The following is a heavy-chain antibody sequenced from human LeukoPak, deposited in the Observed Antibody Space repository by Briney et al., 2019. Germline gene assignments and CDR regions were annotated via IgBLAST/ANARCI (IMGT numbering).Heavy chain of an antibody. V-gene: IGHV2-5*02. CDR3: AHTGSGWEAFDV. D-gene: IGHD3-10*01. CDR2: IFWDDDE. CDR1: GFSLTTSLVG. Sequence: SGPTLVKPTETLTLTCDFSGFSLTTSLVGVGWIREPPGKALEWLALIFWDDDERYNPSLNNRATVTKDTSKNQVVLTMTNVDPVDTATYYCAHTGSGWEAFDVWGQGTMVTVSS. J-gene: IGHJ3*01.